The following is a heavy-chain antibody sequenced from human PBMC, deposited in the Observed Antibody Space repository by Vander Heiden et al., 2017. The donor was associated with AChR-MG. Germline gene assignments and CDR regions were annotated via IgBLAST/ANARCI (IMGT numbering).Heavy chain of an antibody. D-gene: IGHD3-16*01. CDR2: IIPLVDIP. CDR3: ARKDGYTDYNHNGMDV. J-gene: IGHJ6*02. V-gene: IGHV1-69*04. CDR1: GGAFNCYP. Sequence: QVQLLQSGAEVMRPGSSVTVSCLPSGGAFNCYPIACVRPAPGQGLEWMGMIIPLVDIPDYAQKLQDRVTITADTSRNTIYMVLSSLRSEETAVYYCARKDGYTDYNHNGMDVWGQGTTVIVSS.